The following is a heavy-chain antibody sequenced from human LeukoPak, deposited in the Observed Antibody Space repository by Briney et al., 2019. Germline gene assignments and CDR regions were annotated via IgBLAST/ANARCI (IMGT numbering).Heavy chain of an antibody. CDR3: ARLASIAVMGFDY. CDR1: GYTFTSYY. D-gene: IGHD6-6*01. Sequence: GASVTVSCKAPGYTFTSYYMHWVRQAPGQGLEWMGIINPSGGSTSYAQKFQGRVTMTRDMSTSTVYMELSSLRSEDTAVYYCARLASIAVMGFDYWGQGTLVTVSS. CDR2: INPSGGST. J-gene: IGHJ4*02. V-gene: IGHV1-46*01.